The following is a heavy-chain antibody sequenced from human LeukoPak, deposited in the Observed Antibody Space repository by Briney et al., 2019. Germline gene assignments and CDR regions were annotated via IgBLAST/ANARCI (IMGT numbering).Heavy chain of an antibody. V-gene: IGHV3-74*01. Sequence: GGSLRLSCAASGFTFSSYWMHWVRQAPGKGLVWVSRINSDGSSTSYADSVKGRFTISRDNAKNTLYLQMNSLRAADTAVYYCARGPPRYYYDSSGYHGEYYFDYWGQGTLVTVSS. J-gene: IGHJ4*02. D-gene: IGHD3-22*01. CDR3: ARGPPRYYYDSSGYHGEYYFDY. CDR1: GFTFSSYW. CDR2: INSDGSST.